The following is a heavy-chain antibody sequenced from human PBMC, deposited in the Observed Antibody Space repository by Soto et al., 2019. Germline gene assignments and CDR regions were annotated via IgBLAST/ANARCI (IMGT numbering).Heavy chain of an antibody. CDR3: ARRSSGWYFDY. CDR1: GFTFSSYA. J-gene: IGHJ4*02. D-gene: IGHD6-19*01. Sequence: EVQLLESGGGLVQPGGSLRLSCAASGFTFSSYAMSWVRQAPGKGLEWVSAISGSGGSTDYADSVKGRFTISRDTSKNTLYRQMNSRRAEDTAVYYCARRSSGWYFDYWGQGALVSVSS. V-gene: IGHV3-23*01. CDR2: ISGSGGST.